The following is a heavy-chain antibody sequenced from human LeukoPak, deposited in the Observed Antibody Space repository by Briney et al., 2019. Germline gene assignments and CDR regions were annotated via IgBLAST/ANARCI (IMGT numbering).Heavy chain of an antibody. CDR1: GGSISSGGYY. D-gene: IGHD1-1*01. J-gene: IGHJ4*02. V-gene: IGHV4-31*03. CDR2: IYYSGGT. Sequence: ASQTLSLTCTVSGGSISSGGYYWSWIRQHPRKGLEWIGYIYYSGGTYYNPSLKSRVTISVDTSKNQFSLKLSSVTAADTAVYYCARGDLEAGIFDYWGQGTLVTVSS. CDR3: ARGDLEAGIFDY.